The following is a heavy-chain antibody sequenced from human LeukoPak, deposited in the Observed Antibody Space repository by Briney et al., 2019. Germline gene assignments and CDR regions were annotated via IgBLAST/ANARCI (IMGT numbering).Heavy chain of an antibody. CDR3: ARDRSGSSSVDDAFVI. CDR2: INVITGYI. V-gene: IGHV3-21*01. J-gene: IGHJ3*02. D-gene: IGHD1-26*01. CDR1: GFSFENYN. Sequence: GGSLRLSCAASGFSFENYNMNWVRQAPGKGLEWVAYINVITGYIYYADSLKGRFTISRDNAKKSLFLEMNSLRVEDTAVYYCARDRSGSSSVDDAFVIWGQGIMVTVSS.